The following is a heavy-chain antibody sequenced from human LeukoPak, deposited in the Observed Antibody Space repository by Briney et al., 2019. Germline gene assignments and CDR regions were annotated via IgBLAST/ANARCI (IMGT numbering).Heavy chain of an antibody. CDR1: GFTFSIYS. D-gene: IGHD4-17*01. CDR3: ARGIDDYGDLRLDY. V-gene: IGHV3-21*01. Sequence: GGSLRLSCAASGFTFSIYSMNWVRQAPGKGLEWVSSISSSSSYIYYADSVKGRFTISRDNAKNSLYLQMNSLRAEDTAVYYCARGIDDYGDLRLDYWGQGTLVTVSS. CDR2: ISSSSSYI. J-gene: IGHJ4*02.